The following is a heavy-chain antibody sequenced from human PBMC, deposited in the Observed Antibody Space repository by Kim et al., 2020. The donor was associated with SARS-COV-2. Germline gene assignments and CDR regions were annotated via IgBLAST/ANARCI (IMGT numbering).Heavy chain of an antibody. Sequence: GGSLRHSCAASGFTFSNAWMSWVRQAPGKGLEWVGRIKSKTDGGTTEYAAPGKGRFTISKADSKNTLHMQMQSLKTEDIDVYYCTIEPEKNYYYYLDAWG. J-gene: IGHJ6*03. V-gene: IGHV3-15*01. CDR3: TIEPEKNYYYYLDA. CDR1: GFTFSNAW. CDR2: IKSKTDGGTT.